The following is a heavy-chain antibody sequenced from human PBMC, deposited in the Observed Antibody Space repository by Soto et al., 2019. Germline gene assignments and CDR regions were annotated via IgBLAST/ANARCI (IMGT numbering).Heavy chain of an antibody. V-gene: IGHV4-59*01. Sequence: SETLSLTCTVSGGSISSYYWSWIRQPPGKGLEWIGYIYYSGSTNYNPSLKSRVTISVDTSKNQFSLKLSSVTAADTAVNYCARRTPYSSSSFDPWGQGTLVTVSS. CDR2: IYYSGST. D-gene: IGHD6-13*01. CDR1: GGSISSYY. J-gene: IGHJ5*02. CDR3: ARRTPYSSSSFDP.